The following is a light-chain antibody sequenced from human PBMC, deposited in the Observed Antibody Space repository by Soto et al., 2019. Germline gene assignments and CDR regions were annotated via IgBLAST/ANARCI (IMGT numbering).Light chain of an antibody. CDR3: LQDYNYPRT. J-gene: IGKJ1*01. V-gene: IGKV1-5*01. CDR2: DVS. CDR1: QTVSNW. Sequence: DIQMTQSPSTLSASIGERVTITCRASQTVSNWLAWYQQKPGKAPKLLIYDVSNLESGVPSRFSGSGSGTEFSLSISSLQPEDFATYYCLQDYNYPRTFGQGTKVDIK.